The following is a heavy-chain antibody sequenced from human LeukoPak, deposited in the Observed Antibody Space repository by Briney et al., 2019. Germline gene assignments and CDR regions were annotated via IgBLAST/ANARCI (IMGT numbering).Heavy chain of an antibody. Sequence: GGSLRLYCAASGFTFSSYAMHWVRQAPGKGLERVAVISYDGSNKYYADSVKGRFTISRDNSKNTLYLQMNSLRAEDTAVYYCARIMTTVTPFDYWGQGTLVTVSS. J-gene: IGHJ4*02. CDR1: GFTFSSYA. D-gene: IGHD4-17*01. CDR3: ARIMTTVTPFDY. CDR2: ISYDGSNK. V-gene: IGHV3-30-3*01.